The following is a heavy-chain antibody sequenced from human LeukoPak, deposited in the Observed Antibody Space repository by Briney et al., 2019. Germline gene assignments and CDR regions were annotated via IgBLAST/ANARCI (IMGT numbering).Heavy chain of an antibody. D-gene: IGHD1-14*01. CDR3: ARDMYIKRSAPDAFDI. CDR2: FDPEDGGT. CDR1: GYTLTGYY. J-gene: IGHJ3*02. Sequence: ASVKVSCKASGYTLTGYYMHWVRQAPGQGLEWMGGFDPEDGGTIYAQKFQGRVTMAEDTSTDTAYMELSSLRAEDTAVYYCARDMYIKRSAPDAFDIWGQGTMVTVSS. V-gene: IGHV1-24*01.